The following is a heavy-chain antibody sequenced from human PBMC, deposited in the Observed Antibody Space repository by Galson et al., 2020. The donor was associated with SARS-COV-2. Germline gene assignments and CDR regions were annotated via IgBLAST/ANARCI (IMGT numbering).Heavy chain of an antibody. CDR3: ARAGGNIVVADKGSGYYYYYYGMDV. CDR2: INPNSGGT. V-gene: IGHV1-2*02. J-gene: IGHJ6*02. D-gene: IGHD2-2*01. Sequence: ASVKVSCKASGYTFTGYYMHWVRQAPGQGLEWMGWINPNSGGTNYAQKFQGRVTMTRDTSISTAYMELSRLRSDDTAVYYCARAGGNIVVADKGSGYYYYYYGMDVWGQGTTVTVSS. CDR1: GYTFTGYY.